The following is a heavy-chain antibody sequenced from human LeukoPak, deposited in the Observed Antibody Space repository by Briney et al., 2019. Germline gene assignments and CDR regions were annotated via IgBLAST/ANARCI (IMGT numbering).Heavy chain of an antibody. D-gene: IGHD4-17*01. Sequence: ASVKVPCKASGGTFSSYAISWVRQAPGQGLEWMGRIIPILGIANYAQKFQGRVTITADKSTSTAYMELSSLRSEDTAVYYCARDNGDYGYFDYWGQGTLVTVSS. CDR3: ARDNGDYGYFDY. CDR2: IIPILGIA. J-gene: IGHJ4*02. CDR1: GGTFSSYA. V-gene: IGHV1-69*04.